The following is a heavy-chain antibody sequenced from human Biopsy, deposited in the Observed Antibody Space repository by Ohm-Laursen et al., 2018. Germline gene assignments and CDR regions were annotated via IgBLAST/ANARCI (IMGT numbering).Heavy chain of an antibody. CDR1: GGSVSSNTNY. CDR3: ARHPTGFWFDP. CDR2: IFYSGII. Sequence: GTLSLTWTVSGGSVSSNTNYWAWIRQPPGKGLEWIGSIFYSGIIYYNPSLKSRVSISEDTSKNQFSLNRNSVTAADTAVYYCARHPTGFWFDPWGQGTLVIVSS. J-gene: IGHJ5*02. V-gene: IGHV4-39*01.